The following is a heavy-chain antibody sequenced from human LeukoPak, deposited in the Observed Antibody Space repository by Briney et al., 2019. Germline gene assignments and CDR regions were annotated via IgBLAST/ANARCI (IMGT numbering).Heavy chain of an antibody. J-gene: IGHJ5*02. CDR1: GGTFSSYA. V-gene: IGHV1-2*02. D-gene: IGHD3-22*01. Sequence: GASVKVSCKASGGTFSSYAISWVRQAPGQGLEWMGWINPNSGGTNYAQKFQGRVTMTRDTSISTAYMELSRLRSDDTAVYYCARGPYYYDSSGYPWGQGTLVTVSS. CDR3: ARGPYYYDSSGYP. CDR2: INPNSGGT.